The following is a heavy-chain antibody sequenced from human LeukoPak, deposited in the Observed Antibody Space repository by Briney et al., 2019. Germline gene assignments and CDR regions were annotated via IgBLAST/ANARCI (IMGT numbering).Heavy chain of an antibody. D-gene: IGHD1-26*01. Sequence: PEALSLSCTVSGGSIRSSSYYWGWIRQPPRKGLESIGSIYYSGSTYYNPSLKSRVTISVDTSKKRFSLKLSSLTPANTAVYYCARVSGSYFCYSGEGALCTVSS. CDR3: ARVSGSYFCY. CDR1: GGSIRSSSYY. CDR2: IYYSGST. V-gene: IGHV4-39*07. J-gene: IGHJ4*02.